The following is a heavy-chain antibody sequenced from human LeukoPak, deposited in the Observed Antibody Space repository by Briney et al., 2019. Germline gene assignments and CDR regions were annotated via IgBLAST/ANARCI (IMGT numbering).Heavy chain of an antibody. CDR2: INHSGST. CDR1: GGSFSGYY. D-gene: IGHD6-13*01. CDR3: ASSSSWFPFYYYYYMDV. Sequence: SETLSLTCAVYGGSFSGYYWSRIRQPPGKGLEWIGEINHSGSTNYNPSLKSRVTISVDTSKNQFSLKLSSVTAADTAVYYCASSSSWFPFYYYYYMDVWGKGTTVTVSS. J-gene: IGHJ6*03. V-gene: IGHV4-34*01.